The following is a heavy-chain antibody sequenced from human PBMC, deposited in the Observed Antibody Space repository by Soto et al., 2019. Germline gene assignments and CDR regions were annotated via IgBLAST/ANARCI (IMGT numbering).Heavy chain of an antibody. CDR1: GFTFSSYA. CDR3: AKMDSSSWPYNYFDY. CDR2: ISGSCGSR. J-gene: IGHJ4*02. Sequence: GGSLRLSCAASGFTFSSYAMSWVRQAPGKGLEWVSAISGSCGSRYYADSVKGRFTISRDNSKNTLYLQMNSLRAEDTAVYYCAKMDSSSWPYNYFDYWGQGTLVTVSS. V-gene: IGHV3-23*01. D-gene: IGHD6-13*01.